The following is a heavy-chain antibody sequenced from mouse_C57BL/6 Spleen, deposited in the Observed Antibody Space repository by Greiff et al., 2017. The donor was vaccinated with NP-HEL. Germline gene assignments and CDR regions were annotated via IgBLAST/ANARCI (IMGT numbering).Heavy chain of an antibody. V-gene: IGHV1-81*01. D-gene: IGHD2-4*01. CDR2: IYPRSGNT. J-gene: IGHJ1*01. CDR3: ARGDYDEGSWYFDV. Sequence: QVQLKQSGAELARPGASVKLSCKASGYTFTSYGISWVKQRTGQGLEWIGEIYPRSGNTYYNEKFKGKATLTADKSSSTAYMELRSLTSEDSAVYFCARGDYDEGSWYFDVWGSGTTVTVSS. CDR1: GYTFTSYG.